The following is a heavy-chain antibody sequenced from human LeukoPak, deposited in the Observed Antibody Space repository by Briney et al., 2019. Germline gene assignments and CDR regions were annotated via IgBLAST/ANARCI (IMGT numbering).Heavy chain of an antibody. D-gene: IGHD3-9*01. V-gene: IGHV4-59*08. CDR1: GGSISNHY. Sequence: KPSETLSLTCTISGGSISNHYWSWIRQPPGKGLEWIAYMYNSESPKYNPSLKSRVTISVDTSKKQFSLKLRSVTAADTALYYCARHVLTAGSIDWGQGTLVTVSS. CDR3: ARHVLTAGSID. CDR2: MYNSESP. J-gene: IGHJ4*02.